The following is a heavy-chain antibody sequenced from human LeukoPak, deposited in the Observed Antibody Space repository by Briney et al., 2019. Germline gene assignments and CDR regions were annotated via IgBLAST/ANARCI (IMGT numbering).Heavy chain of an antibody. CDR3: ARTAWGSAFDI. D-gene: IGHD7-27*01. Sequence: SETLSPTCTVSGGSISSYYWSWIRQPPGKGLEWIGYIHYSGGITYYNPSLKSRVTISVDTSKNQFSLKLSSVTAADTAVYYCARTAWGSAFDIWGQGTMVIVSS. CDR1: GGSISSYY. V-gene: IGHV4-59*01. CDR2: IHYSGGIT. J-gene: IGHJ3*02.